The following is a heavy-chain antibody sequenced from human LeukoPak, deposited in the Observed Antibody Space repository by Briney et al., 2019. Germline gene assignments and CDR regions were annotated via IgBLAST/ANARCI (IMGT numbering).Heavy chain of an antibody. CDR1: GGSISSYY. Sequence: SETLSLTCTVSGGSISSYYWSWIRQPPGKGLEWIGYIYYSGSTNYNPSLKSRVTISVDTSKNQFSLKLSSATAADTAVYYCARGSFGDYPYWGQGTLVTVSS. CDR2: IYYSGST. V-gene: IGHV4-59*01. CDR3: ARGSFGDYPY. D-gene: IGHD4-17*01. J-gene: IGHJ4*02.